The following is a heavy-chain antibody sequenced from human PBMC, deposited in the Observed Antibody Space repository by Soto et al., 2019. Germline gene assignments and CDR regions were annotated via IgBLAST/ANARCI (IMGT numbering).Heavy chain of an antibody. V-gene: IGHV4-4*07. D-gene: IGHD6-13*01. Sequence: QVQLQGSGPGLVKPSETLSLTCTVSGDSVSSDYYSWVRQPAGKGLEWIGRSNLSGSTDYNPSLKSRVTMSVDTSKNEFSLKLSSVTAADTAVYFRARGSSAAVGIFESWGQGALVIVSS. CDR2: SNLSGST. CDR3: ARGSSAAVGIFES. CDR1: GDSVSSDY. J-gene: IGHJ4*02.